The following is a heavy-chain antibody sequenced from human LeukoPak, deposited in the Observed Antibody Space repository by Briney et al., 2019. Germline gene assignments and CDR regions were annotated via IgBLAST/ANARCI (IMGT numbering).Heavy chain of an antibody. CDR1: GGSISRYY. D-gene: IGHD3-3*02. CDR3: ARTTLGFLEWLFIFDY. V-gene: IGHV4-4*07. J-gene: IGHJ4*02. Sequence: SETLSLTCTVSGGSISRYYWSWIRQPAGKGLEWIGRIYTSGSTNYNPSLKSRVTMSVDTSKNQFSLKLSSVTAADTAVYYCARTTLGFLEWLFIFDYWGQGTLVTVSS. CDR2: IYTSGST.